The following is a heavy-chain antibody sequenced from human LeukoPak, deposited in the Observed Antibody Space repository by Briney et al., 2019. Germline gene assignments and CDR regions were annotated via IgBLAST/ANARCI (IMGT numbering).Heavy chain of an antibody. CDR1: GFTVTNNH. D-gene: IGHD5-12*01. CDR3: ASDSGYDRGVFDY. J-gene: IGHJ4*02. Sequence: GGSLRLSCAASGFTVTNNHMNCVRQAPGRGLEWVSVVYSRGNTYYADSVKGRFTISRDNSKNTLYLQMNSLRVEDTAVYFCASDSGYDRGVFDYWGQGALVTVSS. CDR2: VYSRGNT. V-gene: IGHV3-53*01.